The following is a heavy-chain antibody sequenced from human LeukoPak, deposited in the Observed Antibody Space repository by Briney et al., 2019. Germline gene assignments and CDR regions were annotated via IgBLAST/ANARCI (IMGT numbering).Heavy chain of an antibody. J-gene: IGHJ4*02. CDR1: GFTFSSYS. Sequence: GGSLRLSCAASGFTFSSYSLNWVRQAPGKGLEWVSLISTSSSYIYYAESVTGRFTISRDKAQKSVYLQLNSLRAEDTAVYFCARDSVGLATCDSYFAYWGQGTLVTVSS. D-gene: IGHD2-15*01. CDR2: ISTSSSYI. CDR3: ARDSVGLATCDSYFAY. V-gene: IGHV3-21*01.